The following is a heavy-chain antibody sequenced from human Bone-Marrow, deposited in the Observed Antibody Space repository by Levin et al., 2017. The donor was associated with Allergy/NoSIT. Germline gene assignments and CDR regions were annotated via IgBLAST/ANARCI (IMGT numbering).Heavy chain of an antibody. CDR2: ISWNSGTI. CDR1: GFTFGDYA. J-gene: IGHJ6*02. CDR3: VKVLSHEFYYYGMDV. V-gene: IGHV3-9*01. Sequence: PGGSLRLSCAASGFTFGDYAMQWVRQAPVKGLEWVSGISWNSGTIGYADSVKGRFTISRDNAKNSLYLQMNSLRAEDTALYYCVKVLSHEFYYYGMDVWGQGTSVTVSS.